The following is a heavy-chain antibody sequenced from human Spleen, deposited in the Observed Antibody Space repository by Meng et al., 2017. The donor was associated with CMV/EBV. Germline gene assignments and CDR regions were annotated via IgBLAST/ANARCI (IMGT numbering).Heavy chain of an antibody. D-gene: IGHD2-15*01. Sequence: SVKVSCKASGGTFSSYTISWVRQAPGQGLEWMGRIIPILGIPNYAQNFQGRVTIIADKSTSTAYMELNSLRSEDTAVYYCARAFCSGGSCHYYFDYWGQGTLVTVSS. J-gene: IGHJ4*02. CDR1: GGTFSSYT. CDR2: IIPILGIP. V-gene: IGHV1-69*02. CDR3: ARAFCSGGSCHYYFDY.